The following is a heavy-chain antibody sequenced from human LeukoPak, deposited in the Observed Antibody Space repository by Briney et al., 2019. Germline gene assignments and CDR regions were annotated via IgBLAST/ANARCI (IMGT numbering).Heavy chain of an antibody. CDR3: AKDHSGYDFFY. V-gene: IGHV3-21*04. D-gene: IGHD5-12*01. CDR2: ISSSSSYI. J-gene: IGHJ4*02. Sequence: GESLRLSCAASGFTFSSYSMNWVRQAPGKGLEWVSSISSSSSYIYYADSVKGRFTISRDNAKNSLYLQMNSLRAEDTAVYYCAKDHSGYDFFYWGQGTLVTVSS. CDR1: GFTFSSYS.